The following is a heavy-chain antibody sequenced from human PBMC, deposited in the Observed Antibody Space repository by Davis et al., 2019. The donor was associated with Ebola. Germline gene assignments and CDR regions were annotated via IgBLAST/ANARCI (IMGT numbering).Heavy chain of an antibody. CDR3: ARATTVVTAFDY. CDR2: IYHSGST. Sequence: MPSETLSLTCAVSGGSISSGGYSWSWIRQPPGKGLEWIGYIYHSGSTYYNPSLKSRVTISVDRSKNQFSLKLSSVTAADTAVYYCARATTVVTAFDYWGQGTLVTVSS. D-gene: IGHD4-23*01. CDR1: GGSISSGGYS. V-gene: IGHV4-30-2*01. J-gene: IGHJ4*02.